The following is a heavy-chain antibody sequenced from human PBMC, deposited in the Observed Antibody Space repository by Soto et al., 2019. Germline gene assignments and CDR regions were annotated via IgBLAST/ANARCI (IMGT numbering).Heavy chain of an antibody. Sequence: GGSLRLSCAASGFTFSSYAMSWVRQAPGKGLEWVSAISGSGGSTYYADSVKGRFTISRDNSKNTLYLQMNSLRAEDTAVYYCAKGSGGAYCGGDCYEFDYWGQGTLVTVSS. J-gene: IGHJ4*02. CDR1: GFTFSSYA. V-gene: IGHV3-23*01. CDR2: ISGSGGST. CDR3: AKGSGGAYCGGDCYEFDY. D-gene: IGHD2-21*02.